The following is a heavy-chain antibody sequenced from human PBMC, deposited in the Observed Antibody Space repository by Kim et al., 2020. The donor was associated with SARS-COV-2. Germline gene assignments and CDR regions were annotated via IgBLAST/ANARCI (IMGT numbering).Heavy chain of an antibody. Sequence: GGSLRLSCAASGFSFSTYDMHWVRQAPGKGLEWVAVISYDGRNKYYADSVKGRFTISRDNSKNTLYMQMNSLRTEDTAVYYCAMIAVATVFDYWGQGTLVTVSS. CDR2: ISYDGRNK. J-gene: IGHJ4*02. CDR1: GFSFSTYD. CDR3: AMIAVATVFDY. V-gene: IGHV3-30*03. D-gene: IGHD6-19*01.